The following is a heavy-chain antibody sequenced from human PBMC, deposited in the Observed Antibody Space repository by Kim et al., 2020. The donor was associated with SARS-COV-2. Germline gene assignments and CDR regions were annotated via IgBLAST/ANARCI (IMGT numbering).Heavy chain of an antibody. Sequence: SETLSLTCSVSGASISSGSYYWGWIRQPPGKGLEWIASIHSSGSTYYHPSLKSRVTISVDTSKNQFSLNLSSVTAADTAVYYCARHRDVDCSSSSGCAFDYWGQGTLVTVSS. CDR2: IHSSGST. D-gene: IGHD2-2*01. CDR1: GASISSGSYY. J-gene: IGHJ4*02. V-gene: IGHV4-39*01. CDR3: ARHRDVDCSSSSGCAFDY.